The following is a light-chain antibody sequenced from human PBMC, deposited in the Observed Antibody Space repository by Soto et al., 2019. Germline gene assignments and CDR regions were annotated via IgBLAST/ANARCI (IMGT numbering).Light chain of an antibody. J-gene: IGKJ2*01. Sequence: DIVMTQSPDSLAVSLGERATINCKSSQSVLYSSNNKNYLAWYQQKPGQPPKLLIYWASTRESGVPDRFSGSGSGTDFPLTISILQAEDVAVYYCQQYYSTPPTFGQGTKLEIK. CDR3: QQYYSTPPT. CDR2: WAS. CDR1: QSVLYSSNNKNY. V-gene: IGKV4-1*01.